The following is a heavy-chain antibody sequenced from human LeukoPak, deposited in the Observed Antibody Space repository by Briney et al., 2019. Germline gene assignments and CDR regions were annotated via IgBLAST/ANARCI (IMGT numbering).Heavy chain of an antibody. Sequence: GGSLRLSCAASGFTFSSYSMSWVRQAPGKGLEWVANIKQDGSEKYYVDSVKGRFTISRDNAKNSLYLQMNSLRAEDTAVYYCARDGGYYYDSSGYPDYWGQGTLVTVSS. V-gene: IGHV3-7*01. D-gene: IGHD3-22*01. CDR3: ARDGGYYYDSSGYPDY. CDR1: GFTFSSYS. CDR2: IKQDGSEK. J-gene: IGHJ4*02.